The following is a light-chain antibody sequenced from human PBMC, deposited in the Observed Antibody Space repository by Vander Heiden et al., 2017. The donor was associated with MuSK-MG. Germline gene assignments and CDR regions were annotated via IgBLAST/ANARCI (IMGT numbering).Light chain of an antibody. V-gene: IGKV1-5*03. J-gene: IGKJ2*01. CDR2: TAS. Sequence: DIQLTQSPSTLSASVGDRVTITCRASQSISTWLAWYQQKPGKAPKLLIYTASSLQSVVPSRFSGTGSGTEFTLTISSLQPDDFATYYCQQYNGSPYTFGQGTNLEIK. CDR3: QQYNGSPYT. CDR1: QSISTW.